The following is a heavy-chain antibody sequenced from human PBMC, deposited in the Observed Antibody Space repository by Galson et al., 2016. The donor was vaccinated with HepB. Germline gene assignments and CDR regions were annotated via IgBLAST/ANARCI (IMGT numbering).Heavy chain of an antibody. Sequence: QSGAEVKKPGESLRISCKASGYTFTTYWIGWVRQMPGKGLEWMGLIYPRDSDIRYSPSFQGQVTISADKSIRTAYLHWSSLKASDTAIYYCARPGDYGDSFDHWGQGTLVNVSP. CDR2: IYPRDSDI. V-gene: IGHV5-51*01. J-gene: IGHJ4*02. CDR1: GYTFTTYW. D-gene: IGHD4-17*01. CDR3: ARPGDYGDSFDH.